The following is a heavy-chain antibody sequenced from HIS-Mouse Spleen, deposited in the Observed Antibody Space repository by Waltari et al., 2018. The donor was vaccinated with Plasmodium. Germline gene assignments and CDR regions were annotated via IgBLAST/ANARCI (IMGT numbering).Heavy chain of an antibody. D-gene: IGHD4-4*01. CDR2: IYYSGSA. Sequence: QLQLQESGPGLVKPSETLSLTCTVSGGSISSSSYYWGGIRQPPGKGRVGIGSIYYSGSAPYTPSLKRSVPISVDTSKNPFSLKVCSVTAADTAVYYCASLPRVEEVTTPFYYYYYGMDVWGQGTTVTVSS. CDR1: GGSISSSSYY. CDR3: ASLPRVEEVTTPFYYYYYGMDV. V-gene: IGHV4-39*01. J-gene: IGHJ6*02.